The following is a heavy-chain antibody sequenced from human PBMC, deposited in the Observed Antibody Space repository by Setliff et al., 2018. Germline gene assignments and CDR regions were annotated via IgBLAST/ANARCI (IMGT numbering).Heavy chain of an antibody. CDR3: ARGHTTVSTGY. D-gene: IGHD4-17*01. Sequence: GESLRLSCAASGFTFSDYYMSWIRQAPGRGLEWVSYITRSGDAMYYTDSVKGRFTISRDNAKNSLYLQMNSLRAEDTAVYYCARGHTTVSTGYWGQGTLVTVSS. V-gene: IGHV3-11*01. CDR2: ITRSGDAM. J-gene: IGHJ4*02. CDR1: GFTFSDYY.